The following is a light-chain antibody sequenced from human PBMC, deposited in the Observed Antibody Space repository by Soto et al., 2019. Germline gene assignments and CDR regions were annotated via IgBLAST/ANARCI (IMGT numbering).Light chain of an antibody. J-gene: IGKJ1*01. CDR3: QQYNAQWT. CDR2: KAS. CDR1: QSISSW. Sequence: DIQMTQSPSTLSASVGDRVTITCRASQSISSWLAWYQQKPGTAPKLLIYKASTLQSGVPSRFSGSGSGTEFTLTISSLQPDDSATYYCQQYNAQWTFAPGTKWIS. V-gene: IGKV1-5*03.